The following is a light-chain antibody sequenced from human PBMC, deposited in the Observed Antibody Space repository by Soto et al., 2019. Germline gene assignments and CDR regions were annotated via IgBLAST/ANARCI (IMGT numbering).Light chain of an antibody. CDR3: RQDETSPRT. Sequence: EVMLTQSPGTLSLSPGERATLSCRASQSVSSNYLAWYQQKSGQAPRLLIYGASNRATGIPDRFSGSGSGTEFTLTIRRLEPEDFAVNYFRQDETSPRTFRQGTKVEFK. J-gene: IGKJ1*01. CDR2: GAS. CDR1: QSVSSNY. V-gene: IGKV3-20*01.